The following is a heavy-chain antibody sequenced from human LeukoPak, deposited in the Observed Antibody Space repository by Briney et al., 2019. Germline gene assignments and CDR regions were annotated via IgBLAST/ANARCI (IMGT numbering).Heavy chain of an antibody. Sequence: GRSLRLSCAASGFTFSSYGMHWVRQAPGKGLEWVAVIWYDGSNKYYADSVKGRFTISRDNSKNTLYLQMNSLRAEDTAVYCCARDLAFGWYSSSQEGNWFDPWGQGTLVTVSS. CDR2: IWYDGSNK. CDR1: GFTFSSYG. CDR3: ARDLAFGWYSSSQEGNWFDP. D-gene: IGHD6-13*01. V-gene: IGHV3-33*01. J-gene: IGHJ5*02.